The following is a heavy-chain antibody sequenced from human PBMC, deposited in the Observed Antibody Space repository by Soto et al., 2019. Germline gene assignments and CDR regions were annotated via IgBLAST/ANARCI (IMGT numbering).Heavy chain of an antibody. CDR3: AKVSQITMVRGAFDI. J-gene: IGHJ3*02. CDR2: ISWNSGSI. V-gene: IGHV3-9*01. Sequence: DVQLVESGGGLVQPGRSLRLSCAASGFTFDDYAMHWVRQAPGKGLEWVSGISWNSGSIGYADSVKGRFTISRDNAKNSLYLQMNSLRAEDTALYYCAKVSQITMVRGAFDIWGQGTMVTVSS. CDR1: GFTFDDYA. D-gene: IGHD3-10*01.